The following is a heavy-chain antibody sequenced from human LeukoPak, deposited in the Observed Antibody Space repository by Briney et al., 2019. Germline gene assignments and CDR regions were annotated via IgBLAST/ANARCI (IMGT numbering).Heavy chain of an antibody. V-gene: IGHV3-48*04. CDR3: ARCRYSGYALGLPGEPNSSGWSTDY. Sequence: GGSLRLSCAASGFTFSSYSMNWVRHAPGKGLEWVSYISSSSSTIYYADSVKGRFTISRDNAKNSLYLQMNSLRAEDTAVYYCARCRYSGYALGLPGEPNSSGWSTDYWGQGTLVTVSS. J-gene: IGHJ4*02. D-gene: IGHD5-12*01. CDR1: GFTFSSYS. CDR2: ISSSSSTI.